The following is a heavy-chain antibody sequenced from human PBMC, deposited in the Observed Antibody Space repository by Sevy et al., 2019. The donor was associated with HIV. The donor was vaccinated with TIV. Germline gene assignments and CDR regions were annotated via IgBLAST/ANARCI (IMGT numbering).Heavy chain of an antibody. V-gene: IGHV3-30*02. Sequence: GGSLRLSCAASGFSFSSYGMHWVRQAPGKGLEWMSYIQYDGSNKDYADSVKGRFTISRDNSKNTLYLQMNSLRVEDTVVFNLEKGGGGEGGDHWGQGTLVTVSS. CDR2: IQYDGSNK. CDR1: GFSFSSYG. CDR3: EKGGGGEGGDH. J-gene: IGHJ4*02. D-gene: IGHD2-21*01.